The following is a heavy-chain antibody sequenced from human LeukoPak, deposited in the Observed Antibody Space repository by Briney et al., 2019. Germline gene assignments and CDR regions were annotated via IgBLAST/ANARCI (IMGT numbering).Heavy chain of an antibody. Sequence: GASVKVSCKASGYTFTNFGVSWVRQAPGQGLEWMGWISAYNGNTDFAQKFQGRVTLTIETSTATAYMGLRSLKSDDTAVYYCARDRYSGAYSFDYWGHGTLVTVSS. V-gene: IGHV1-18*01. J-gene: IGHJ4*01. CDR2: ISAYNGNT. D-gene: IGHD5-12*01. CDR1: GYTFTNFG. CDR3: ARDRYSGAYSFDY.